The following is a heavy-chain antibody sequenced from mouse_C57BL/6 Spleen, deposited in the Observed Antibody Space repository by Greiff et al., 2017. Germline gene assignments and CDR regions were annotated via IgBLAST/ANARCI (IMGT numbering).Heavy chain of an antibody. J-gene: IGHJ4*01. CDR3: ARGNPMDY. Sequence: QVQLQQPGAELVMPGASVKLSCKASGYTFTSYWMHWVKQRPGQGLEWIGEIDPSDSYTNYNQKFKGKSTLTVDKSSSTAYMQLSSLTSEDSAVYYCARGNPMDYWGQGTSVTVSS. CDR2: IDPSDSYT. CDR1: GYTFTSYW. V-gene: IGHV1-69*01.